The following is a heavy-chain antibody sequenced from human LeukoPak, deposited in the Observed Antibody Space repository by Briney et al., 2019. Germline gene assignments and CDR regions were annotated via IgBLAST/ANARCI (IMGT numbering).Heavy chain of an antibody. CDR3: TYGDYPLTY. D-gene: IGHD4-17*01. J-gene: IGHJ4*02. CDR2: LYSNGDT. CDR1: VLTVTNNY. V-gene: IGHV3-66*01. Sequence: PGGSLRLSCAASVLTVTNNYWHWVRQPPGKGPEWISLLYSNGDTKYADSVKGRFTFSRDNSKNTLYLQMNGLRAEDTAVYYCTYGDYPLTYWGQGTLVSVSS.